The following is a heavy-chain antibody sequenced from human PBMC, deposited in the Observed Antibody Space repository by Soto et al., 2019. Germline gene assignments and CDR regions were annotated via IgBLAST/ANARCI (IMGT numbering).Heavy chain of an antibody. CDR1: GFTFSSYG. Sequence: GGSLRLSCAASGFTFSSYGISWIRLSPGKGLEWVSVISGGGDTTYYTPSVKGRFSISRDNSRKTLYLQMNSLRPEDTAVYYRVKDRSDTWSFDYWGQGTLVTVSS. J-gene: IGHJ4*02. CDR3: VKDRSDTWSFDY. V-gene: IGHV3-23*01. D-gene: IGHD2-8*02. CDR2: ISGGGDTT.